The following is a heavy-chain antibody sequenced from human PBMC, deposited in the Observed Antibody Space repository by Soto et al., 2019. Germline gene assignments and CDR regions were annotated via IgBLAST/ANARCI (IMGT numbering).Heavy chain of an antibody. J-gene: IGHJ6*03. Sequence: PGGSLRLSCAASGFTFSSYAMSWVRQAPGKGLKWVSAISGSGGSTYYADSVKGRFTISRDNSKNTLYLQMNSLRAEDTAVYYCAKTRYCSSSSCESEDYYYYMGVWGQGTTVTVSS. V-gene: IGHV3-23*01. CDR3: AKTRYCSSSSCESEDYYYYMGV. D-gene: IGHD2-2*01. CDR2: ISGSGGST. CDR1: GFTFSSYA.